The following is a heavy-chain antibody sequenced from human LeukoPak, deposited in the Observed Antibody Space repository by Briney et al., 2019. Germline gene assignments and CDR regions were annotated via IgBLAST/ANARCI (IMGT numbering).Heavy chain of an antibody. CDR3: ARGGSPPEALGDAFDI. J-gene: IGHJ3*02. CDR1: GFTFSSYW. CDR2: INSDGSDT. V-gene: IGHV3-74*01. Sequence: GGSLRLSCAASGFTFSSYWMHWVRQAPGKGLVWVSRINSDGSDTRYADSVKGRFTISRDNAKNTLSLQMNSLRVEDTAVYFCARGGSPPEALGDAFDIWGQGTMVTVSS. D-gene: IGHD1-26*01.